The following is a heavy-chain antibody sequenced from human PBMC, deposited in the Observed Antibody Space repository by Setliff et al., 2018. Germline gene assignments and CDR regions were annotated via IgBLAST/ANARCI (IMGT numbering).Heavy chain of an antibody. CDR1: GYGFMSYG. D-gene: IGHD3-3*01. V-gene: IGHV1-18*01. J-gene: IGHJ4*02. CDR2: ISGYNGNT. CDR3: ARVPRLEWLLPTFDS. Sequence: ASVKVSCKPSGYGFMSYGVSWVRQAPGQGLEWMGWISGYNGNTDYAQNLQGRVTMTIDTSTSTAYMELRSLRSDDTAVYYCARVPRLEWLLPTFDSWGQGTLVTVSS.